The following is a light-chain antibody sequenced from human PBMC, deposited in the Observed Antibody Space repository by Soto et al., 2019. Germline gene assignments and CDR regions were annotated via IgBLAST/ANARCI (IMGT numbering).Light chain of an antibody. CDR1: QGIRNL. CDR2: AAS. J-gene: IGKJ3*01. V-gene: IGKV1-27*01. CDR3: QQYSSVPV. Sequence: DIQMTQSPTSLSASVGDRVTITCRASQGIRNLVAWYQQKPGKAPKLLIYAASTLQSGVPSRFSGSGSGTDFTLTINSLQPEDVATYSCQQYSSVPVFGPGTKVEIK.